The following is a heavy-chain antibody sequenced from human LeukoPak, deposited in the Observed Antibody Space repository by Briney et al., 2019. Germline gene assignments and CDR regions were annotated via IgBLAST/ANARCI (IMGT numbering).Heavy chain of an antibody. CDR1: GFTFNNYA. CDR3: AKDLHEYYFDY. V-gene: IGHV3-23*01. J-gene: IGHJ4*02. Sequence: GGSLRLSCAASGFTFNNYAMNWVRQAPGKGLEWVSTISGSGGGTYYADSVKGRFTISRGNSRNTLYLQMNSLRAEDTAVYYCAKDLHEYYFDYWGQGTLVTVSS. CDR2: ISGSGGGT.